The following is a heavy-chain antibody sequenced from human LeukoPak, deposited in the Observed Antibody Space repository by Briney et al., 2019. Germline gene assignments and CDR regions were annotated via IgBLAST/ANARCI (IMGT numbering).Heavy chain of an antibody. Sequence: GGSLRLSCAASGFTFSSYGMHWVRQAPGKGLEWVAFIRYDGSNKYYADSVKGRFTISRDNSKNTLYLQMNSLRAEDTAVYYCARPEVGAGYYFDYWGQGTLVTVSS. V-gene: IGHV3-30*02. J-gene: IGHJ4*02. CDR2: IRYDGSNK. D-gene: IGHD1-26*01. CDR1: GFTFSSYG. CDR3: ARPEVGAGYYFDY.